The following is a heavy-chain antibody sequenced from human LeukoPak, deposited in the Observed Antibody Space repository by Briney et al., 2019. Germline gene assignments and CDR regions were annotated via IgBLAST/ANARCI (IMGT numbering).Heavy chain of an antibody. V-gene: IGHV3-74*01. CDR3: ARDGSYKLDY. CDR2: IKSDGTA. J-gene: IGHJ4*02. Sequence: GGSLRLSCAASGLIFSSAWMHWVRHTPGKGLVWISRIKSDGTATYADSVRGRFTISRDNAKNTLYLQMNNLRADDTGIYYCARDGSYKLDYWGQGALVTVSS. CDR1: GLIFSSAW. D-gene: IGHD1-26*01.